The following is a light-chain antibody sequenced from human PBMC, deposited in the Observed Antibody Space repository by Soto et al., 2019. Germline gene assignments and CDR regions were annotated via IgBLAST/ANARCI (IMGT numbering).Light chain of an antibody. CDR1: QSVSNRY. CDR3: QQYASSRT. Sequence: EIVLTQSPGTLSLSPGERATLSCRASQSVSNRYLAWYQQKPSQAPRLLIYDSSSRATGIPDRFSGSGSGTDFTLTISRLEPEDVAVYFCQQYASSRTFGQGTKVEIK. CDR2: DSS. V-gene: IGKV3-20*01. J-gene: IGKJ1*01.